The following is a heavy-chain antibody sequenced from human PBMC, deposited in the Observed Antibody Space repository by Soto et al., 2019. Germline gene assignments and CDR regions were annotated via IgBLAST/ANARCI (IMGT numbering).Heavy chain of an antibody. CDR2: ISGSGGST. CDR3: AEGPRAPPPHDYGMDV. CDR1: GFTFSSYV. Sequence: EVPLLESGGGLVQPGGSLRLSCAASGFTFSSYVMNWVRQPPGKGLEWVSGISGSGGSTYYADSVKGRFTISRDNSKNTLYLQMNSLRAEDTAVYYCAEGPRAPPPHDYGMDVWGQGTTVTVSS. V-gene: IGHV3-23*01. J-gene: IGHJ6*02.